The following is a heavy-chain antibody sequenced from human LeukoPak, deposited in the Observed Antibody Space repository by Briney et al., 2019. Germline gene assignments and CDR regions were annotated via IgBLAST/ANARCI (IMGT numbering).Heavy chain of an antibody. CDR2: NYWDDDK. D-gene: IGHD5-18*01. CDR3: PHRTGYCYGYEIFDY. V-gene: IGHV2-5*02. Sequence: SGPTLVKPPQTLTLTFTFSGFSLSPSGVGVGWVRHPQGKALEWLTLNYWDDDKRYSPSLKSRLTITKATSKNQVVITLANMDPVDTATYSCPHRTGYCYGYEIFDYWGQGTLVTVSS. CDR1: GFSLSPSGVG. J-gene: IGHJ4*02.